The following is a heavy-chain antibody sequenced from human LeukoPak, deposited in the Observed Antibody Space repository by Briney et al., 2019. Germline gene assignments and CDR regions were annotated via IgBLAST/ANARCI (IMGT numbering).Heavy chain of an antibody. D-gene: IGHD2/OR15-2a*01. J-gene: IGHJ4*02. CDR2: LTGGSDNS. CDR1: GFTFSSSA. Sequence: PGGSLRLSCAASGFTFSSSAMTWVRQAPGKGLEWVSSLTGGSDNSEHADSVKGRFSISRDNSKNTLYLQMNSLTAEDTAVYYCARVDATIRSTDAYYFDYWGQGTLVTVSS. V-gene: IGHV3-23*01. CDR3: ARVDATIRSTDAYYFDY.